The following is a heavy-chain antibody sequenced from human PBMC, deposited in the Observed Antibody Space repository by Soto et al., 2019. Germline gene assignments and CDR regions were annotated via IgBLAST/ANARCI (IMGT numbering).Heavy chain of an antibody. Sequence: GGSLRLSCAASGFTFSSYAMSWVRQAPGKGLEWVSAISGSGGSTYYADSVKGRFTISRDNSKNTLYLQMNSLRAEDMAVYYCAKVGGGYCSGGSCYSKFHYFDYWGQGTLVTVSS. D-gene: IGHD2-15*01. CDR2: ISGSGGST. J-gene: IGHJ4*02. CDR1: GFTFSSYA. V-gene: IGHV3-23*01. CDR3: AKVGGGYCSGGSCYSKFHYFDY.